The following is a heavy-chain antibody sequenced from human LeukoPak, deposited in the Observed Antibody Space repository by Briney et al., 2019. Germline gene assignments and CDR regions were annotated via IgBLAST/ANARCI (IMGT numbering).Heavy chain of an antibody. J-gene: IGHJ6*03. CDR3: AREDSSGWSADYMDV. D-gene: IGHD6-19*01. Sequence: SVKVSCKASGGSFSSYAISWVQQAPGQGLEWMGRIIPIFGTAHYAQKFQGRVTITTDKSTSTAYMELSSLRSEDTAMYYCAREDSSGWSADYMDVWGKGTAVTVSS. CDR1: GGSFSSYA. CDR2: IIPIFGTA. V-gene: IGHV1-69*05.